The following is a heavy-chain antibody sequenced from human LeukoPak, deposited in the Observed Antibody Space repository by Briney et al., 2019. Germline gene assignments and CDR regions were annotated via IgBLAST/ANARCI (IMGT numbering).Heavy chain of an antibody. V-gene: IGHV4-4*09. CDR2: IFTSGNT. CDR3: ATSYDSKPAPYDL. D-gene: IGHD3-3*01. CDR1: GDSISSYC. J-gene: IGHJ5*02. Sequence: SETLSLTWTVSGDSISSYCWSWVRQPPGKRLEWIGCIFTSGNTNYNPSLKSRVTMSVDTSKNQAFMELRSLTAADTAVYYCATSYDSKPAPYDLWGQGTLVSVSS.